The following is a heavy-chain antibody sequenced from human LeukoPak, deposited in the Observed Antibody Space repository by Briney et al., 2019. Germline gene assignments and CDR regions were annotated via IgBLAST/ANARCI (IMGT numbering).Heavy chain of an antibody. J-gene: IGHJ4*02. CDR1: GGSISSGGHS. CDR2: IYYSGNT. CDR3: ANSANYGGNSGYFDY. Sequence: SQTLSLTCTVSGGSISSGGHSWSWIRQPPGKGLEWIGSIYYSGNTYYNPSLKSRVTISIDASKNQFSLKLSSVTAADTAVYYCANSANYGGNSGYFDYWGQGTLVTVSS. D-gene: IGHD4-23*01. V-gene: IGHV4-30-2*03.